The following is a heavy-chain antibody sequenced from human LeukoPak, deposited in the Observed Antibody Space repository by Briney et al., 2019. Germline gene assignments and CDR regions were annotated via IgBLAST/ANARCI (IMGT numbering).Heavy chain of an antibody. CDR1: GGSISSSSYY. Sequence: SETLSLTCTVSGGSISSSSYYWGWIRQPPGKGLEWIGSIYYSGSTYYNPSLKSRVTISVDTSKNQFSLKLSSVTAADTAVYYCARDSGPGATVAFDIWGQGTMVTVSS. V-gene: IGHV4-39*07. CDR3: ARDSGPGATVAFDI. J-gene: IGHJ3*02. D-gene: IGHD1-26*01. CDR2: IYYSGST.